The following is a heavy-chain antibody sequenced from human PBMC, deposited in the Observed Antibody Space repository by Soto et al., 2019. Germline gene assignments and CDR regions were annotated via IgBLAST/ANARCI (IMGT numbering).Heavy chain of an antibody. Sequence: TGGSLRLSCAASGFTVSSNYMSWVRQAPGKGLEWVSVIYSGGSTYYADSVKGRFTISRDNSKNTLYLQMNSLRAEDTAVYYCAREGRSGSSSWYGKYYYYGMDVWGQGTTVTVSS. CDR2: IYSGGST. D-gene: IGHD6-13*01. CDR1: GFTVSSNY. CDR3: AREGRSGSSSWYGKYYYYGMDV. V-gene: IGHV3-53*01. J-gene: IGHJ6*02.